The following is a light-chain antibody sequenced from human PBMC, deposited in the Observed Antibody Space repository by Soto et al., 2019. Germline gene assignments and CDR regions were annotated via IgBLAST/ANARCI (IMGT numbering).Light chain of an antibody. CDR3: SSYTSSFKLAV. CDR1: SSDVGGYNY. CDR2: DVS. Sequence: QSALTQPASVSGSPGQSITIFCTGTSSDVGGYNYVSWYQQHPGSAPKLMIYDVSSRPSGVSNRFSGSKSGNTASLTISGPQAEDEADYYCSSYTSSFKLAVFGSGTKLTVL. V-gene: IGLV2-14*03. J-gene: IGLJ1*01.